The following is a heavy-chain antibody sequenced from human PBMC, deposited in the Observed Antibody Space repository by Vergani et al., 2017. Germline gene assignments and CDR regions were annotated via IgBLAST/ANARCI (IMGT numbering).Heavy chain of an antibody. CDR1: GFTVSSNY. CDR2: IYSGGST. V-gene: IGHV3-53*01. CDR3: ARDRVWFGDHGMDV. J-gene: IGHJ6*02. D-gene: IGHD3-10*01. Sequence: VQLVESGGGVVQPGRSLRLSCAASGFTVSSNYMSWVRQAPGKGLEWVSVIYSGGSTYYADSVKGRFTISRDNSKNTLYLQMNSLRAEDTAVYYCARDRVWFGDHGMDVWGQGTTVTVSS.